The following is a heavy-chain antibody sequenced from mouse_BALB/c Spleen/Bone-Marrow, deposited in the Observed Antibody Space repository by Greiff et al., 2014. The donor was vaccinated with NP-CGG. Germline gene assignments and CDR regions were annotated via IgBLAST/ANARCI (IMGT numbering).Heavy chain of an antibody. D-gene: IGHD2-3*01. V-gene: IGHV1-22*01. J-gene: IGHJ2*01. CDR1: GYTFTDYT. CDR2: VNPNIGGT. CDR3: ARGRWYY. Sequence: LMESGASVKISCKTSGYTFTDYTLHWVKQSHGKSLEWIGGVNPNIGGTSYNLKFKGKASLTVNKSSTTAYMELRSLTSEDSAVYYCARGRWYYWGQGTTLTVSS.